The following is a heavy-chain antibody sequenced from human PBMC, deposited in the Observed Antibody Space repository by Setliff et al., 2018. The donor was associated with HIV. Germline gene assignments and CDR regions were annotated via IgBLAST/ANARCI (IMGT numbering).Heavy chain of an antibody. J-gene: IGHJ4*02. CDR2: IRYDGSNK. V-gene: IGHV3-30*02. D-gene: IGHD2-15*01. Sequence: GESLKISCAPSEFTFSSYGMHWVRQAPGKGLEWVSFIRYDGSNKKYADSVKGRFTISRDNSKNTLYLQMNSLRPEDTAVYYCARDISLGILYTTPDYWGQGALVTVSS. CDR3: ARDISLGILYTTPDY. CDR1: EFTFSSYG.